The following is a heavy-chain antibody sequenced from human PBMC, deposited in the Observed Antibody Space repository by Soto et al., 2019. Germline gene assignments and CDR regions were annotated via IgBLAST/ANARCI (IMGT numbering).Heavy chain of an antibody. D-gene: IGHD2-2*01. V-gene: IGHV4-30-4*01. CDR2: IYYSGST. J-gene: IGHJ4*02. CDR1: GGSISSGDYY. Sequence: PSETLSLTRTVSGGSISSGDYYWSWIRQPPGKGLEWIGYIYYSGSTYYNPSLKSRVTISVDTSKNQFSLKLSPVTAADTAVYYCARVVPAALFAGYYFDYWGQGTLVTVSS. CDR3: ARVVPAALFAGYYFDY.